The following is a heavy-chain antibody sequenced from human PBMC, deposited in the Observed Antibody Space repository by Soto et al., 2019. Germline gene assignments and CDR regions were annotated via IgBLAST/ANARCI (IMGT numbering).Heavy chain of an antibody. J-gene: IGHJ6*02. D-gene: IGHD6-6*01. CDR2: ISSSSFSI. CDR1: GFTFSSYS. V-gene: IGHV3-21*01. CDR3: ARNESSNIYGMDV. Sequence: GGSLRLCCAASGFTFSSYSMNWVRQAPGKGLEWVSSISSSSFSINYADSVKGRFSISGDNAQNSLHLQMNNLRAEDTAVYYCARNESSNIYGMDVWGQGTTVTVSS.